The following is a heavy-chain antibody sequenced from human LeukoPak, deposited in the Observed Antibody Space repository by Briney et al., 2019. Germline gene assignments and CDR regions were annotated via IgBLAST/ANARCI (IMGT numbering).Heavy chain of an antibody. CDR2: IYYSGST. CDR3: ARFKARARHYMDV. Sequence: SENLSLNCTVSGGAIGSYYWSWIRQPPGKGLEWIGYIYYSGSTNYNPSLKSRVTISVDTSKNQFSLKLSSVTAADTAVYYCARFKARARHYMDVWGKGTTVTVSS. J-gene: IGHJ6*03. CDR1: GGAIGSYY. V-gene: IGHV4-59*01.